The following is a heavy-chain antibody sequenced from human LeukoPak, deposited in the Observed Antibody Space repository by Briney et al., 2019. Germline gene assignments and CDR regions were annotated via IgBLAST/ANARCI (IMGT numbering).Heavy chain of an antibody. V-gene: IGHV3-21*01. D-gene: IGHD2-2*01. CDR2: ISNSSSYI. Sequence: PGGSLRLSCAASGFTFSSYSMNWVRQAPGKGLEWVSSISNSSSYIYYADSVKGRFTISRDNAKNSLYLQMNSLRAEDTAVYYCARGSSSTSYYYYGMDVWGKGTTVTVSS. CDR3: ARGSSSTSYYYYGMDV. CDR1: GFTFSSYS. J-gene: IGHJ6*04.